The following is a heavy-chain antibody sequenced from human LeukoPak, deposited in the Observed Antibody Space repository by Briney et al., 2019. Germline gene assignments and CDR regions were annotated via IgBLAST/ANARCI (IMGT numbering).Heavy chain of an antibody. D-gene: IGHD3-22*01. CDR1: GGTFSSYA. V-gene: IGHV1-69*04. CDR2: IIPIFGIA. J-gene: IGHJ4*02. CDR3: ARDLPGGAYYDSSGPFDY. Sequence: SVKVSCKASGGTFSSYAISWVRQAPGQGLEWMGRIIPIFGIANYAQKFQGRVTITADKSTSTAYMELSSLRSEDTAVYYCARDLPGGAYYDSSGPFDYWGQGTLVTVSS.